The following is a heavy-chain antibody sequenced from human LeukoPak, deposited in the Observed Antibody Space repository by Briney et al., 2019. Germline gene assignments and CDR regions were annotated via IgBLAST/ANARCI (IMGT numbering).Heavy chain of an antibody. D-gene: IGHD2-15*01. J-gene: IGHJ4*02. Sequence: GGSLRLSCAASGFTFDDYAMHWVRHAPGKGLEWVSGISWNSGSIGYADSVKGRFTISRDNAKNSLYLQMNSLRAEDTALYYCAKAYCSGGSCYPEAFDYWGQGTLVTVSS. V-gene: IGHV3-9*01. CDR1: GFTFDDYA. CDR3: AKAYCSGGSCYPEAFDY. CDR2: ISWNSGSI.